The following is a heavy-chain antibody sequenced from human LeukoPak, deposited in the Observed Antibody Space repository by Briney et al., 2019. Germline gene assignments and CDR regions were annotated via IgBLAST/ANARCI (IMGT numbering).Heavy chain of an antibody. V-gene: IGHV3-21*05. CDR3: ARDEAFSSSYGY. CDR1: GFTFSSYE. CDR2: ISSSSSYI. J-gene: IGHJ4*02. Sequence: PGGSLRLSCAASGFTFSSYEMNWVRQAPGKGLEWVSYISSSSSYIYYADSVKGRFTISRDNAKNSLYLQMNSLRAEDTAVYYCARDEAFSSSYGYWGQGTLVTVSS. D-gene: IGHD6-13*01.